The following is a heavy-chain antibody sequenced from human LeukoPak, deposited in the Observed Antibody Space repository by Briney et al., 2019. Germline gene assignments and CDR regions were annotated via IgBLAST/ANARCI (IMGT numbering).Heavy chain of an antibody. J-gene: IGHJ6*02. CDR2: ISSSSSTI. V-gene: IGHV3-48*02. D-gene: IGHD2-2*01. Sequence: GGSLRLSCAASGFTFSSCSMNWVRQAPGKGLEWVSYISSSSSTIYYADSVKGRFTISRDNAKNSLYLQMNSLRDEDTAVYYCARDGGAAIGKYYYYYGMDVWGQGTTVTVSS. CDR3: ARDGGAAIGKYYYYYGMDV. CDR1: GFTFSSCS.